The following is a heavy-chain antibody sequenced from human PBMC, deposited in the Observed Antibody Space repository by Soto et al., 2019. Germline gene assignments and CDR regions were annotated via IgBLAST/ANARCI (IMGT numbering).Heavy chain of an antibody. CDR3: VKGGYSPKSSGYPPLAH. Sequence: GGSLRLSCSAAGLTFSSYAMHWVRQAPGKGLEYVSSISTNGGSTHYADSVKGRFTISRDNSKNTQYLQMSSLRADDTAVYYCVKGGYSPKSSGYPPLAHWGPGP. CDR2: ISTNGGST. CDR1: GLTFSSYA. D-gene: IGHD3-22*01. V-gene: IGHV3-64D*06. J-gene: IGHJ4*02.